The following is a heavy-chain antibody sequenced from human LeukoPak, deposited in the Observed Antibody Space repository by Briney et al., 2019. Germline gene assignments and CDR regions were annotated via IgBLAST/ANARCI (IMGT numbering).Heavy chain of an antibody. V-gene: IGHV3-48*01. CDR3: ARENSAPYYYYMDV. D-gene: IGHD1-26*01. CDR1: GVTFSNYE. J-gene: IGHJ6*03. Sequence: GGSLRLSCAASGVTFSNYEMNWVRQVPGKGLEWLSYISSSSSTIYYADSVKGRFTISRDNAKNSLYLQMNSLRAEDTAVYYCARENSAPYYYYMDVWGKGTTVTVSS. CDR2: ISSSSSTI.